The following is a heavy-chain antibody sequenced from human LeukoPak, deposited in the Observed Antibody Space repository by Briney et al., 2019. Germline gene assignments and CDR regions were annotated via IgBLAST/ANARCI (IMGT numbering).Heavy chain of an antibody. J-gene: IGHJ4*02. CDR2: ISGSGGST. CDR3: AKKGSYSSGWRGFDY. D-gene: IGHD6-19*01. V-gene: IGHV3-23*01. CDR1: GFTFSSYA. Sequence: GGSLRLSCAAPGFTFSSYAMTWVRQAPGKGLEWVSAISGSGGSTYYADSVKGRFTISRDNSKNTLYLQMNSLRAEDTAVYYCAKKGSYSSGWRGFDYWGQGTLVTVSS.